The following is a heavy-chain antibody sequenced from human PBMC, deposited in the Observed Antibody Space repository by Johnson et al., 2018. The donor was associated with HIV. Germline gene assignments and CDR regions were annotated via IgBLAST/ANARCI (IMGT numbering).Heavy chain of an antibody. Sequence: QMLLVESGGGVVQPGRSLRLSCAASGFTFSSYAVHWVRQAPGKGLEWVAIISYDGSNKYYADSVKGRFTISRDNSKDTLYLQMNSLRAEDTAVYYCAKGYYYDSKDAFNIWGQGTMVTVSS. CDR3: AKGYYYDSKDAFNI. D-gene: IGHD3-22*01. J-gene: IGHJ3*02. V-gene: IGHV3-30-3*01. CDR2: ISYDGSNK. CDR1: GFTFSSYA.